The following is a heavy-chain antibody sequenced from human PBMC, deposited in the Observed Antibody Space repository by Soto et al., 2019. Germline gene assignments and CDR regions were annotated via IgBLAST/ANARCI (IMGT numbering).Heavy chain of an antibody. V-gene: IGHV3-23*01. Sequence: PGGSLRLSCAGSGFMFSNYGMSWVRRAPGKGLEWVAGLTIVAYYTDSVKGRFTISRDNSKNTLYLQMNSLSAEDTAVYYCAKSYSDYVEYFQHWGQGTPVTVSS. CDR2: LTIVA. D-gene: IGHD3-22*01. CDR1: GFMFSNYG. J-gene: IGHJ1*01. CDR3: AKSYSDYVEYFQH.